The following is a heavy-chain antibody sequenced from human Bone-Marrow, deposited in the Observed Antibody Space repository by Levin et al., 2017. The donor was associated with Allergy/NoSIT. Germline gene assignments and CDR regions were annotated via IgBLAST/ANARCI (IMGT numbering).Heavy chain of an antibody. CDR3: ARVPQYSNGGPIDY. Sequence: QPGGSLRLSCAASGFTFRGNYMSWVRQAPGQGLEWVSIIYTGGVYSGDGIHYADSVKGRFTISRDNSKNTVYLQMSNLRADDTAVYYCARVPQYSNGGPIDYWGQGTLVTVSS. V-gene: IGHV3-53*01. CDR1: GFTFRGNY. CDR2: IYTGGVYSGDGI. D-gene: IGHD6-25*01. J-gene: IGHJ4*02.